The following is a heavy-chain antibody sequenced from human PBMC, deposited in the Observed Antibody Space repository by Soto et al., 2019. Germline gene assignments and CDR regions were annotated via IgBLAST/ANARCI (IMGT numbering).Heavy chain of an antibody. D-gene: IGHD3-16*01. CDR2: IIFTLNTA. CDR1: GGTFTGYL. CDR3: ARGFVGEPGGFDF. J-gene: IGHJ4*02. Sequence: QVQLVQSGAEVKKPGSSVKVSCKPSGGTFTGYLITWVRQAPGQGLEWIGGIIFTLNTANYAAKFQGRVSLSADQGTSTAYMELTSLTSEDTTVFYCARGFVGEPGGFDFWGQGTLVSVSS. V-gene: IGHV1-69*01.